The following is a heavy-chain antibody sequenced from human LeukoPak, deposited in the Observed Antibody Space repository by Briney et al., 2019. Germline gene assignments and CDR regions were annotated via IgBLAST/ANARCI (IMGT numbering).Heavy chain of an antibody. CDR3: ASRADYYDSSGPHDAFDI. J-gene: IGHJ3*02. V-gene: IGHV4-31*03. Sequence: SETLSLTCTVSGGSISSGGYYWSWIRQHPGKGLEWIGYIYYSGSTYYNPSLKSRVTISVDTSKNQFSLKLSSVAAADTAVYYCASRADYYDSSGPHDAFDIWGQGTMVTVSS. D-gene: IGHD3-22*01. CDR1: GGSISSGGYY. CDR2: IYYSGST.